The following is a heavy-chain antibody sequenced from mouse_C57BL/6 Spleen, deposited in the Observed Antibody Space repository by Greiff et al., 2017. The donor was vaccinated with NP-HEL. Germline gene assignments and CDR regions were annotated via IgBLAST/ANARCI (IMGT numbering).Heavy chain of an antibody. CDR1: GYAFTNYL. J-gene: IGHJ4*01. Sequence: QVQLKESGAELVRPGTSVKVSCKASGYAFTNYLIEWVKQRPGQGLEWIGVINPGSGGTNYNEKFKGKATLTADKSSSTAYMQLSSLTSEDSAVYFCARYYYGSSYEAMDYWGQGTSVTVSS. CDR3: ARYYYGSSYEAMDY. D-gene: IGHD1-1*01. CDR2: INPGSGGT. V-gene: IGHV1-54*01.